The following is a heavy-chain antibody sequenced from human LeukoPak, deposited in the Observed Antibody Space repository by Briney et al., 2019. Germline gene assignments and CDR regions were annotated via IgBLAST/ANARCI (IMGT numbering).Heavy chain of an antibody. CDR2: IYSSGGT. J-gene: IGHJ6*03. CDR1: GGSISSYY. V-gene: IGHV4-4*07. CDR3: ARVGGMTTSTTRIMDV. Sequence: NASETLSLTCTVSGGSISSYYWSWIRQPAGKGLEWIGRIYSSGGTSYNPSLKSRATMTVDTSKNQFSLKVTFVTAADTAVYYCARVGGMTTSTTRIMDVWGKGTTVTVSS. D-gene: IGHD4-11*01.